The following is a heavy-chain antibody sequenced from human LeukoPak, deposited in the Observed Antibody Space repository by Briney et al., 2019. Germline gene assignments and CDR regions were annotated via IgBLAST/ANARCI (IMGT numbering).Heavy chain of an antibody. Sequence: GGSLRLSFAAPGFTFSSYTMHWVRQAPGNGLEWVAVMSHDGSTKYYADSVKGRFTISRDNSETTLYLQMNSLRAEDTAVYYCAKARDVGSGSRALDYWGQGSLVTISS. CDR2: MSHDGSTK. CDR1: GFTFSSYT. J-gene: IGHJ4*02. D-gene: IGHD3-10*01. V-gene: IGHV3-30-3*01. CDR3: AKARDVGSGSRALDY.